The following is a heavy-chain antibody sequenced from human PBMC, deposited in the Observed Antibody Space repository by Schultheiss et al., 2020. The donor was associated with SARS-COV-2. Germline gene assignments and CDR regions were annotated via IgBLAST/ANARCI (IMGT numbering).Heavy chain of an antibody. Sequence: GGSLRLSCAASGFTFGDYAMSWFRQAPGKGLEWVSAISGSGGSTYYADSVKGRFTISRDNSKNTLYLQMNSLRAEDTAVYYCAKDGHGSGDDYWGQGTLVTVSS. D-gene: IGHD3-10*01. V-gene: IGHV3-23*01. CDR3: AKDGHGSGDDY. J-gene: IGHJ4*02. CDR2: ISGSGGST. CDR1: GFTFGDYA.